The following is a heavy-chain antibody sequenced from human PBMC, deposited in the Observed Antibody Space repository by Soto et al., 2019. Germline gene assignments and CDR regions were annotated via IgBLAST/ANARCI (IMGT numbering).Heavy chain of an antibody. CDR1: GYTFTNYA. Sequence: QVQLVQSGAEVKKPGASVKVSCTASGYTFTNYAISWVRQAPGQGLEWMGWRNAYSGDTNYAQKLQGRLTMTTDTSTNTAYMELRSLRSDDTAVYYCARAEKWVTGNMGGYWGQGTLVTVSS. CDR2: RNAYSGDT. J-gene: IGHJ4*02. V-gene: IGHV1-18*04. D-gene: IGHD1-20*01. CDR3: ARAEKWVTGNMGGY.